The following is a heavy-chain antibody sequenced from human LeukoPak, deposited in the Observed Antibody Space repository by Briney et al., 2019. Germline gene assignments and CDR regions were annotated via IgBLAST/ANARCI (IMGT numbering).Heavy chain of an antibody. Sequence: SQTLSLTCAISGDSVSSNSATWNWIRQSPSRGLEWLGRTYYRSKWYNDYAVSVKSRITINPDTSKNQFSLQLKSETPEDTAVYYCARDPMVTNYYYYYMDVWGKGTTVTVSS. V-gene: IGHV6-1*01. J-gene: IGHJ6*03. CDR2: TYYRSKWYN. CDR1: GDSVSSNSAT. CDR3: ARDPMVTNYYYYYMDV. D-gene: IGHD5-18*01.